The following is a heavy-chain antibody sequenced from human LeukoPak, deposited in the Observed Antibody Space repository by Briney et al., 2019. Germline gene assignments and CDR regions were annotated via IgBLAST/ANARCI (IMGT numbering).Heavy chain of an antibody. Sequence: GGSLRLSCAPSGFTFSTYSMNWVRQAPGKGLEWVSSISTSSSHIYYADSVKGRFTISRDNAKNSLYLQMHSLRAEDTAVYYCARDYDEDYWGQGTLVTVSS. CDR3: ARDYDEDY. D-gene: IGHD5-12*01. CDR1: GFTFSTYS. CDR2: ISTSSSHI. J-gene: IGHJ4*02. V-gene: IGHV3-21*01.